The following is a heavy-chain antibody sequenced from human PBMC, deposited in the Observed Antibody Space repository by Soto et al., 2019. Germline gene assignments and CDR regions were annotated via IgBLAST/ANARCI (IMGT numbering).Heavy chain of an antibody. D-gene: IGHD3-22*01. Sequence: QVQLVQSGAEVKKPGSSVKASCKASGGTFSSYAISWVRQAPGQGLEWMGGIIPIFGTANYAQKFQGRVTITADESTSTAYMELSSLRSEDTAVYYCATHSSGYYFDVFDYWGQGTLVTVSS. CDR1: GGTFSSYA. V-gene: IGHV1-69*01. J-gene: IGHJ4*02. CDR2: IIPIFGTA. CDR3: ATHSSGYYFDVFDY.